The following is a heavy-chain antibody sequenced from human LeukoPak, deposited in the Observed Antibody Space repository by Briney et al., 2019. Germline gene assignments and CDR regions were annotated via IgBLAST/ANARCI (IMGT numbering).Heavy chain of an antibody. J-gene: IGHJ4*02. D-gene: IGHD5-24*01. CDR3: ATANRDDFDY. V-gene: IGHV3-11*04. CDR2: ISSMGSTI. CDR1: GFTFSDYY. Sequence: GGSLRLSCAASGFTFSDYYMSWIRQAPGKGLEWVSYISSMGSTIYYADSVKGRFTISRDNAKNSLYLQMNRLRAEDTAVYYCATANRDDFDYWGQGTLVTVSS.